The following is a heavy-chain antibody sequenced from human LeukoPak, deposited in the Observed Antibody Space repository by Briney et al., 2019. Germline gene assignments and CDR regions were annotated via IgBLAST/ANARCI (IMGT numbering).Heavy chain of an antibody. CDR2: INPNSGGT. CDR3: ATGGSGYYYGAFDI. CDR1: GYTFTSYY. D-gene: IGHD3-22*01. V-gene: IGHV1-2*04. J-gene: IGHJ3*02. Sequence: ASVKVSCKASGYTFTSYYMHWVRQAPGQGLEWMGWINPNSGGTNYAQKFQGWVTMTRDTSISTAYMELSRLRSDDTAVYYCATGGSGYYYGAFDIWGQGTMVTVSS.